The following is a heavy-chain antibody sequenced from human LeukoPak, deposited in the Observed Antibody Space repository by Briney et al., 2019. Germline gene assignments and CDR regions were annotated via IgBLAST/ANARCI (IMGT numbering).Heavy chain of an antibody. CDR3: AKDRSLTLPTFERSGYYYY. CDR2: LSGSGDTT. V-gene: IGHV3-23*01. CDR1: GFTFSSYS. D-gene: IGHD3-22*01. Sequence: GGSLRLSCAASGFTFSSYSMNWVRQAPGKGLEWVSSLSGSGDTTYYADSVKGRFTISRDNSNNTLYLQMNSLRAEDPALYYCAKDRSLTLPTFERSGYYYYWGQGTLVTVSS. J-gene: IGHJ4*02.